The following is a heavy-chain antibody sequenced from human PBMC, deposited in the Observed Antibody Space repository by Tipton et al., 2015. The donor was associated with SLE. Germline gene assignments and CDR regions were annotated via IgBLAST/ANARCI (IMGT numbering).Heavy chain of an antibody. Sequence: SLRLSCAASGFTFSSYEMNWVRQAPGKGLEWVSVIYSGGSTYYADAVKGRFTISTDNAKNTLYLQMSSLRAEDTAVYYCVRATTGTRMDVWGQGTTVTVSS. D-gene: IGHD1-1*01. J-gene: IGHJ6*02. CDR2: IYSGGST. CDR3: VRATTGTRMDV. CDR1: GFTFSSYE. V-gene: IGHV3-66*01.